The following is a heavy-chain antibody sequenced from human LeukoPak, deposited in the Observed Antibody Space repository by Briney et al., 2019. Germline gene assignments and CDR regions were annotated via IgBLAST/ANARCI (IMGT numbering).Heavy chain of an antibody. Sequence: ASVKVSCKASGGTFSSYAISWVRQAPGQGLEWMGRIIPILGIANYAQKFQGRVTITADKSTSTAYMELSSLRSEDTAVYYCARDGYGSSWQGYWGQGTLVTVSS. CDR2: IIPILGIA. CDR3: ARDGYGSSWQGY. D-gene: IGHD6-13*01. CDR1: GGTFSSYA. J-gene: IGHJ4*02. V-gene: IGHV1-69*04.